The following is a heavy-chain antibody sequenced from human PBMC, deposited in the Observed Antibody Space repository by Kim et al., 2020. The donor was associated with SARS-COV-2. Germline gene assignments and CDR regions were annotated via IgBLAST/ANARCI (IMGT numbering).Heavy chain of an antibody. V-gene: IGHV3-9*01. CDR1: GFTFDDYA. CDR3: AASGRASVEWLRAFDI. D-gene: IGHD3-3*01. J-gene: IGHJ3*02. CDR2: ISWNSGSI. Sequence: GGSLRLSCAASGFTFDDYAMHWVRQAPGKGLEWVSGISWNSGSIGYADSVKGRFTISRDNAKNSLYLQMNSLRAEDTALYYCAASGRASVEWLRAFDIWGQGTMVTVSS.